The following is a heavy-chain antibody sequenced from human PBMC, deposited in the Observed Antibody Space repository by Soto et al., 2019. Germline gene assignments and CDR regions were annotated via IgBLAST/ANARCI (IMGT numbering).Heavy chain of an antibody. CDR2: INPNGGVT. CDR1: GDTFNDYY. V-gene: IGHV1-2*04. D-gene: IGHD5-12*01. J-gene: IGHJ6*03. Sequence: QVQLVQSGAEVKKPEASVTVSCRSSGDTFNDYYIHWVRQAPGQGLEWMGWINPNGGVTKYAQKFQGWVSITRDTSIRTVYMQLSRLRSDDTAVYYCARESGGATATLDYYYFYMDVWGTGTTVTVSS. CDR3: ARESGGATATLDYYYFYMDV.